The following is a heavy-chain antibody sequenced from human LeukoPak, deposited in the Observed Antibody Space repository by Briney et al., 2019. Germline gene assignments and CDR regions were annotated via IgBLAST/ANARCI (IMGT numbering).Heavy chain of an antibody. CDR3: ARSLAIESYVSWYFDH. CDR2: IYSGGRT. D-gene: IGHD1-26*01. Sequence: GGSLTLSSRASGFTVISNYMSWVRQTPGKGLDWVSVIYSGGRTYYADSVKGRFTISRDNSKDTLYLQMNSLRAEDTAVYYCARSLAIESYVSWYFDHWGQGTLVTVSS. J-gene: IGHJ4*02. V-gene: IGHV3-53*01. CDR1: GFTVISNY.